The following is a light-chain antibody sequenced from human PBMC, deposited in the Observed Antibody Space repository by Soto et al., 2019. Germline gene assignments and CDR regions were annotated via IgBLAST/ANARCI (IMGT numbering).Light chain of an antibody. J-gene: IGKJ1*01. V-gene: IGKV1-39*01. CDR3: QQSDSTPWT. Sequence: DIQMTQSPSSLSASVGDRVTITCRASQSISSYLNWYQQKPGKAPKLLIYAASSLQSGVPSRFSGSGSGTDFTLTINSLQPEYFATCYCQQSDSTPWTFGQGTKVDIK. CDR2: AAS. CDR1: QSISSY.